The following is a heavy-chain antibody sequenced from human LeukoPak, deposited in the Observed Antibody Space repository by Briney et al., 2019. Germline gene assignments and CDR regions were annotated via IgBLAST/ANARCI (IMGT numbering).Heavy chain of an antibody. V-gene: IGHV1-46*01. Sequence: ASVKVSXKASGYTFTSYYMHWVRQAPGQGLEWMGIINPSGGSTSYAQKFQGRVTMTRDTSTSTVYMELSSLRSEDTAVYYCARALSAAAGTSPWGQGTLVTVSS. CDR2: INPSGGST. J-gene: IGHJ5*02. D-gene: IGHD6-13*01. CDR1: GYTFTSYY. CDR3: ARALSAAAGTSP.